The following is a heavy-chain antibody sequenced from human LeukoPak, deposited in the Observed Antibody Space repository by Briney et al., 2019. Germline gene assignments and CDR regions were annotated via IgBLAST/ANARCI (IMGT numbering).Heavy chain of an antibody. V-gene: IGHV4-34*01. CDR1: GGSFSGYY. CDR2: INHSGST. J-gene: IGHJ4*02. D-gene: IGHD1-14*01. CDR3: ARVRVEPRLFDY. Sequence: SETLSLTCAVYGGSFSGYYWSWIRQPPGKGLEWIGEINHSGSTNYNPSLKSRVTISVDTSKNQFSLKLSSVTAADTAVYYCARVRVEPRLFDYWGQGTLVTVSS.